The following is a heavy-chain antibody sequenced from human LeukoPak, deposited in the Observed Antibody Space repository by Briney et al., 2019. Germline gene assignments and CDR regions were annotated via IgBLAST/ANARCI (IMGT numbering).Heavy chain of an antibody. D-gene: IGHD3-10*01. J-gene: IGHJ5*02. Sequence: NPSETLSLTCTVSGGSISSSSYYWGWIRQPPGKGLEWIGSIYHSGSTYYNPSLKSRVTISLDTSKNQFSLKLSSVTAVTAADTAVYYCARRGTSLWFGEYNNWFDPWGQGTLVTVSS. CDR3: ARRGTSLWFGEYNNWFDP. CDR1: GGSISSSSYY. V-gene: IGHV4-39*07. CDR2: IYHSGST.